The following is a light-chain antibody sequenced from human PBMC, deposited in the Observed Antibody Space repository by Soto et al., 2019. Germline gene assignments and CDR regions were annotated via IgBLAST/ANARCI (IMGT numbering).Light chain of an antibody. CDR2: GAS. Sequence: EIVMTQSPATLSVSPGVRATLSCRASQTISGTLAWYQQKPGQAPRLLIHGASTRAPGFPARFSGSGSGTDFTLTISSLQSEDFAVYYCQQYDNWPWTFGQGTKVDIK. CDR3: QQYDNWPWT. V-gene: IGKV3-15*01. CDR1: QTISGT. J-gene: IGKJ1*01.